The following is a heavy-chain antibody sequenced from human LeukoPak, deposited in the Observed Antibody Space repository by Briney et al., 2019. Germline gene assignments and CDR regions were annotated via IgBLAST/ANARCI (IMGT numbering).Heavy chain of an antibody. V-gene: IGHV1-2*06. D-gene: IGHD2-15*01. Sequence: ASVKVSCKASGYTFTSYAMHWVRQAPGQGLEWMGRINPNSGGTNYAQKFQGRVTMTRDTSISTAYMELSRLRSDDTAVYYCARAGIVVVVAAVSSYNWFDPWGQGTLVTVSS. CDR3: ARAGIVVVVAAVSSYNWFDP. CDR1: GYTFTSYA. J-gene: IGHJ5*02. CDR2: INPNSGGT.